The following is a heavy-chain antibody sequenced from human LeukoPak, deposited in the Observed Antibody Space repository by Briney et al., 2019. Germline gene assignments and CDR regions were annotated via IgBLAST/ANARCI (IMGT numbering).Heavy chain of an antibody. D-gene: IGHD4-11*01. Sequence: ASVKVSCKASGYTFIRYGINWVRQAPGQGLEWMGWISAYNGNANDAQKFQGRVTMTTDTSTSTAYMELRSLRSDDTAVYYCARNLGQTTVNYYYGMDVWGQGTTVTVSS. V-gene: IGHV1-18*01. J-gene: IGHJ6*02. CDR1: GYTFIRYG. CDR2: ISAYNGNA. CDR3: ARNLGQTTVNYYYGMDV.